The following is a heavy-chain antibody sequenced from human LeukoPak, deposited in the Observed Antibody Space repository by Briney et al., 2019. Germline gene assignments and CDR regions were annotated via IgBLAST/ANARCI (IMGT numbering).Heavy chain of an antibody. D-gene: IGHD3-9*01. CDR2: IYTSGST. Sequence: SETLSLTCTVSGGSISSYYWSWIRQPAGKGLEWIGRIYTSGSTNYNPSLKSRVTMSVDTSKNQFSLKLSSVTAADTAVYYCARANYDILTGYRAGPYYFDYWGQGTLVTVSS. V-gene: IGHV4-4*07. CDR3: ARANYDILTGYRAGPYYFDY. CDR1: GGSISSYY. J-gene: IGHJ4*02.